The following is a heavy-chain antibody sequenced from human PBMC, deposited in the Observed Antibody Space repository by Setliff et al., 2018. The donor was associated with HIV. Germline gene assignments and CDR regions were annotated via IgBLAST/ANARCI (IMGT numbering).Heavy chain of an antibody. CDR1: GFTFSDYY. CDR3: GKDRTDVAATIANY. D-gene: IGHD5-12*01. V-gene: IGHV3-11*06. CDR2: ITNTGSST. Sequence: GGSLRLSCAASGFTFSDYYLNWFRLAPGKGLEWISHITNTGSSTNYADSVKGRFTISRDNAKNSLYLQMNSLRAEDTAVYYCGKDRTDVAATIANYWGQGTLVTVSS. J-gene: IGHJ4*02.